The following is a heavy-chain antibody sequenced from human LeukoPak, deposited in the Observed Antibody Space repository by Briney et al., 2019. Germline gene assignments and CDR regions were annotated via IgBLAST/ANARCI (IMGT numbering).Heavy chain of an antibody. D-gene: IGHD6-19*01. V-gene: IGHV3-33*01. CDR3: AREAGTSRIFDY. J-gene: IGHJ4*02. CDR2: IWYDGSSK. CDR1: GFTFSSYG. Sequence: GGSLRLSCAASGFTFSSYGMHWVRQAPGKGLEWVAVIWYDGSSKYYADSVKGRFTISRDNSKNTLYLQMNSLRAEDTAVYYCAREAGTSRIFDYWGQGTLVTVSS.